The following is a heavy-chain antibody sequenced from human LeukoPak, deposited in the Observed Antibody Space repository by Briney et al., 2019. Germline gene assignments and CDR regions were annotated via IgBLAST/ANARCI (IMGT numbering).Heavy chain of an antibody. J-gene: IGHJ2*01. Sequence: GGSLRLSCAASGFTFSSYGMHWVRQAPGKGLEWVSGISGSGVTTYYADSVKGRFTISRDNSKNTLYVLMNSLRDEDTAVYYCARDPAAGYWYFDLWGRGTLVTVSS. CDR3: ARDPAAGYWYFDL. D-gene: IGHD6-13*01. CDR2: ISGSGVTT. CDR1: GFTFSSYG. V-gene: IGHV3-23*01.